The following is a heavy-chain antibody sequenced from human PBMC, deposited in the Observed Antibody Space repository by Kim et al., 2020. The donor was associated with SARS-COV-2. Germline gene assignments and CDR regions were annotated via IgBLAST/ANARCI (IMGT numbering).Heavy chain of an antibody. V-gene: IGHV3-11*03. CDR3: GLVGATQAFDI. D-gene: IGHD1-26*01. Sequence: GGSLRLSCAASGFTFSDYYMSWIRQAPGKGLEWVSYISSSSSYTNYADSVKGRFTISRDNAKNSLYLQMNSLRAEAPAVYYCGLVGATQAFDIWGQGTMVTVSS. CDR2: ISSSSSYT. J-gene: IGHJ3*02. CDR1: GFTFSDYY.